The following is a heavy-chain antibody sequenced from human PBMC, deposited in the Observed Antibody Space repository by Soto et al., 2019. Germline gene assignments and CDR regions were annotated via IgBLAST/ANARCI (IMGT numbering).Heavy chain of an antibody. CDR1: GGSISSGGYY. V-gene: IGHV4-31*03. Sequence: QVQLQESGPGLVKPSQTLSLTCTVSGGSISSGGYYWSWIRQHPGKGLEWIGYIYYSGSTYYNPSLQSRVTISVDTAKNQGDLKWSSVTAADTAVYYCARDIGYYGGNSVYAFDIWGQGRMVTVSS. D-gene: IGHD2-21*02. J-gene: IGHJ3*02. CDR2: IYYSGST. CDR3: ARDIGYYGGNSVYAFDI.